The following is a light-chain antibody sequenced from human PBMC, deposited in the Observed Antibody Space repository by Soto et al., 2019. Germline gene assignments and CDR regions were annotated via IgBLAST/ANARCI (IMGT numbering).Light chain of an antibody. CDR3: CLYAGGTSVV. J-gene: IGLJ2*01. CDR2: EDI. CDR1: SSDVGSYNL. Sequence: QSALTQPASVSGSPGQSITISCTGTSSDVGSYNLVSWYQQHPGKAPKLMIYEDIERPSGVSNRFSGSKSGNTASLTISGLQTEDEADYYCCLYAGGTSVVFGGGTKLSVL. V-gene: IGLV2-23*01.